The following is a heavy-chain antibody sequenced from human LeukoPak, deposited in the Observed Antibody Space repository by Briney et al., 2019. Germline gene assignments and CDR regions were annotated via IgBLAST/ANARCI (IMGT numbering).Heavy chain of an antibody. V-gene: IGHV3-66*01. J-gene: IGHJ4*02. CDR3: ARGSLGSSTSSDCCSLDY. CDR1: GFTVSSNY. Sequence: GGSLRLSCAASGFTVSSNYMSWVRQAPGKGLEWVSVIYSGGSTYYADSVKGRFTISRDNSKNTLYLQMNSLRAEDTAVYYCARGSLGSSTSSDCCSLDYWGQGTLVTVSS. D-gene: IGHD2-2*01. CDR2: IYSGGST.